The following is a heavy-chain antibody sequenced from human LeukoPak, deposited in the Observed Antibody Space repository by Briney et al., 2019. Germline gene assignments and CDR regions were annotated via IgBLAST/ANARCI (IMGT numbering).Heavy chain of an antibody. Sequence: ASVKVSCKASGGTFSSYAISWVRQAPGQGLEWMGGIIPIFGTANYAQKFQGRVTITADKSTSTAYMELRSLISDDTAVYYCARDRPPMITFGGVIVDYWGQGTLVTVSS. V-gene: IGHV1-69*06. J-gene: IGHJ4*02. CDR2: IIPIFGTA. CDR1: GGTFSSYA. CDR3: ARDRPPMITFGGVIVDY. D-gene: IGHD3-16*02.